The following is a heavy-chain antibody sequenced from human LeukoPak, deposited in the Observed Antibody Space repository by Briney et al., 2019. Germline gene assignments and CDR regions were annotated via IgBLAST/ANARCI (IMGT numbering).Heavy chain of an antibody. Sequence: GGSLRLSCAASGFTFSSYGMHWVRQAPGKGLEWVAFIRYDGSNKYADSVKGRFTISRDNSKNTLYLQMNSLRAEDTAVNYCAKGSKAVVFTRDHYMDVWGKGTTVTISS. D-gene: IGHD3-22*01. CDR2: IRYDGSNK. CDR3: AKGSKAVVFTRDHYMDV. CDR1: GFTFSSYG. J-gene: IGHJ6*03. V-gene: IGHV3-30*02.